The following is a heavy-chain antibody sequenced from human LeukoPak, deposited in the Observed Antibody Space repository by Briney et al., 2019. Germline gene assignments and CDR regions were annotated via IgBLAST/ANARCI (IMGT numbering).Heavy chain of an antibody. J-gene: IGHJ4*02. V-gene: IGHV3-7*04. CDR3: ARGSPRENYYDSLLIDY. D-gene: IGHD3-22*01. CDR1: GFTFSSYW. Sequence: GGSLRLSCAASGFTFSSYWMSWVRQAPGKGLEWVANIKQDGSEKYYVDSVKGRFTISRDNAKNSLYLQMNSLRAEDTAVYYCARGSPRENYYDSLLIDYWGQGTLVTVSS. CDR2: IKQDGSEK.